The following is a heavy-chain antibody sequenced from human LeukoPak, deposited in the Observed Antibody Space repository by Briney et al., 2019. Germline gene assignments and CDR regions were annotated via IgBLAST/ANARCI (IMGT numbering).Heavy chain of an antibody. D-gene: IGHD2/OR15-2a*01. Sequence: PGRSLRLSCAASGFTFTIYAIHWVRQAPGKGLEWLADISYDGINKYYADSVKGRFTISRDNAKNSLYLQMNSLRAEDTAVYYCARDFLRAFDIWGQGTMVTVSS. CDR1: GFTFTIYA. CDR3: ARDFLRAFDI. V-gene: IGHV3-30*04. CDR2: ISYDGINK. J-gene: IGHJ3*02.